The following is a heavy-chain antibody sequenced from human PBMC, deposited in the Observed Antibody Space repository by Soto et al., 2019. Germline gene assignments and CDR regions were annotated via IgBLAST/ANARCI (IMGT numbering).Heavy chain of an antibody. CDR2: ISYDGSNK. CDR3: AKVVVARTNWYYFDC. CDR1: GFTFRSYG. Sequence: VQLVESGGGLVQPGGSLRLSCAASGFTFRSYGMYWVRQAPGKGLEWVAVISYDGSNKYYADSVKGRFTISRDSSKNTLYLQMNSLRAEDTAVYYCAKVVVARTNWYYFDCWGQGTLVTVSS. J-gene: IGHJ4*02. V-gene: IGHV3-30*18. D-gene: IGHD2-2*01.